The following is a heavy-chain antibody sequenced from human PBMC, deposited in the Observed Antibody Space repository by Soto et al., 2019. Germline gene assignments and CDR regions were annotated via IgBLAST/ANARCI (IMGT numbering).Heavy chain of an antibody. CDR2: IYHSGST. CDR3: VRDGAGASGLGWFGP. D-gene: IGHD3-10*01. Sequence: QVQLQESGPELVKPSQTLSHSCTVSGDSIRRGGYYWKWIRQYPRKGVEWIGYIYHSGSTNYNPSLKSRVTISVDTSKNQLSLELTNVTAADTAVYYCVRDGAGASGLGWFGPWGQGILVTVSS. V-gene: IGHV4-31*03. J-gene: IGHJ5*02. CDR1: GDSIRRGGYY.